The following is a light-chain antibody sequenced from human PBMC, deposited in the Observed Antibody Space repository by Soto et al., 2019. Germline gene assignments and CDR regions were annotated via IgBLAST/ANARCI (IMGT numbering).Light chain of an antibody. CDR1: QGIGSF. CDR3: QQLNSYPVT. Sequence: IQLTQSPSSLSASVGDRVTITCRASQGIGSFLAWYQQKPGKAPKLLIFTASTLQSGVPSRFSGSGSGTDFTLTISSLQPEDFATYYCQQLNSYPVTFGQGTRLEIK. J-gene: IGKJ5*01. CDR2: TAS. V-gene: IGKV1-9*01.